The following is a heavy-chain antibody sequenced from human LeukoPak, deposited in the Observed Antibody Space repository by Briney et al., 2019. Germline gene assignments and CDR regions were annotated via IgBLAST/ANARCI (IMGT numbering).Heavy chain of an antibody. Sequence: GGSLRLSCAASGFTFRNYGMSWVRQAPGKGLEWVSSILPSGGEIHYADSVRGRFTISRDNSKGTLSLQMNSLRAEDTAIYYCATYRQVLLPFESWGQGTLVTVSS. CDR3: ATYRQVLLPFES. V-gene: IGHV3-23*01. J-gene: IGHJ4*02. D-gene: IGHD2-8*02. CDR1: GFTFRNYG. CDR2: ILPSGGEI.